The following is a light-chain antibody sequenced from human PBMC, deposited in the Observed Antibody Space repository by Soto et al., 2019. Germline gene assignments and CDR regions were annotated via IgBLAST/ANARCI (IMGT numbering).Light chain of an antibody. Sequence: DIQMTQSPSTLSASVGDRVTITCRASQSISSWLAWYQQKPGKAPKLLIYDASSLESGVTSRFSGSGSGTEFTLTISSLQPDDFATYYCQQYNGYSRTFGQGTKVDIK. J-gene: IGKJ1*01. V-gene: IGKV1-5*01. CDR1: QSISSW. CDR3: QQYNGYSRT. CDR2: DAS.